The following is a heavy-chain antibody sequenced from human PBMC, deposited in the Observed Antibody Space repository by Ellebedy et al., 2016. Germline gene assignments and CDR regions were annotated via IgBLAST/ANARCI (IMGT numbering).Heavy chain of an antibody. D-gene: IGHD6-13*01. CDR3: AKGRGTSSWYRVDY. J-gene: IGHJ4*02. Sequence: GESLKISCAASGFTFSSYAMSWVRQAPGKGLKWVSGVSGNGGGTYYADSVRGRFTISRDNSKNTLDLQMNSLRAEDTAVYYCAKGRGTSSWYRVDYWGQGTLVTVSS. CDR1: GFTFSSYA. V-gene: IGHV3-23*01. CDR2: VSGNGGGT.